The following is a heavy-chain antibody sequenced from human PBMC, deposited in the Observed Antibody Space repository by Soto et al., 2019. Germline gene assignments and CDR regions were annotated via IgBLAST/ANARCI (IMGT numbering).Heavy chain of an antibody. D-gene: IGHD2-15*01. CDR3: ARDGAGPYCSGGSCSRGGDDAFDI. Sequence: ESGGGLVKPGGSLRLSCAASGFTFSSYSMNWVRQAPGKGLEWVSSISSSSSYIYYADSVKGRFTISRDNAKNSLYLQMNSLRAEDTAVYYCARDGAGPYCSGGSCSRGGDDAFDIWGQGTMVTVSS. V-gene: IGHV3-21*01. CDR1: GFTFSSYS. J-gene: IGHJ3*02. CDR2: ISSSSSYI.